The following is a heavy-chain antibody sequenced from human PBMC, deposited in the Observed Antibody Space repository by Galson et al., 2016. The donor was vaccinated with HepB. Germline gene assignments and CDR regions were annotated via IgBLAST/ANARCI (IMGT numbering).Heavy chain of an antibody. J-gene: IGHJ6*02. D-gene: IGHD7-27*01. V-gene: IGHV3-74*01. CDR3: ARAPGHRTGPIYYGMDD. CDR2: INSDGSST. Sequence: SLRLSCAASGFTFSSYWMHWVRQAPGKGLVWVSRINSDGSSTSYADSVKGRFTISRDNAKNTLYLQMNSLRAEDTAVYYCARAPGHRTGPIYYGMDDWGQGTTATVSS. CDR1: GFTFSSYW.